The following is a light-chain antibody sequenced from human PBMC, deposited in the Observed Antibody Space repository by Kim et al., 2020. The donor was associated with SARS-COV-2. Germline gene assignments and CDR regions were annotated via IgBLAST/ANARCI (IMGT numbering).Light chain of an antibody. V-gene: IGKV3-15*01. CDR2: AAS. CDR3: QQYTSWWT. J-gene: IGKJ1*01. Sequence: SVSAGETATLACRASQRVAANLAWYQQKPGQAPRLLIYAASTRASGVPDRFTGSGSGTEFTLTISSLQSGDVAVYYCQQYTSWWTFGQGTKVDIK. CDR1: QRVAAN.